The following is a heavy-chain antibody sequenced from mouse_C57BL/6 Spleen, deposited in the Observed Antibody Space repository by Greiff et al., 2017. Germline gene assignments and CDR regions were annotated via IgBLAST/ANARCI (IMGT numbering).Heavy chain of an antibody. J-gene: IGHJ1*03. CDR3: ARNYGSSYSYWYFDV. V-gene: IGHV1-18*01. Sequence: EVQLQQSGPELVKPGASVKIPCKASGYTFTDYNMDWVKQSHGKSLEWIGDINPNNGGTIYNQKFKGKATLTVDKSSSTAYMELRSLTSEDTAVYYCARNYGSSYSYWYFDVWGTGTTVTVSS. D-gene: IGHD1-1*01. CDR2: INPNNGGT. CDR1: GYTFTDYN.